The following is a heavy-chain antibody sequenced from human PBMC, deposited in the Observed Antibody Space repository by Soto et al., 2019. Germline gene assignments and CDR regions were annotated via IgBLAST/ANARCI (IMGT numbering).Heavy chain of an antibody. CDR1: GFTFGDYG. CDR3: SRSTTVTRKSDY. CDR2: IRTKDYGEAT. V-gene: IGHV3-49*03. D-gene: IGHD4-17*01. Sequence: GGFLRLACKTFGFTFGDYGMSWFRQAPGKGLEWVGFIRTKDYGEATEYAASVKGRFTISRDDSDRIVYLQMNSLTSGDTAIYYCSRSTTVTRKSDYWGQGALVTVSS. J-gene: IGHJ4*02.